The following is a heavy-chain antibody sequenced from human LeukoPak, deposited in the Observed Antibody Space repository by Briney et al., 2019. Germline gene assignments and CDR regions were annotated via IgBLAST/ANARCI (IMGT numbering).Heavy chain of an antibody. V-gene: IGHV3-23*01. CDR2: MSGSGDSI. Sequence: GGSLRLSCAASGFTFSDYALNWVRQAPGKGLEWISAMSGSGDSIYYADSVKGRFTNSRDNSKNTLYLQMNSLRAEDTAVYYCAKDQPAAIGGIDYWGQGTLVTVSS. CDR3: AKDQPAAIGGIDY. J-gene: IGHJ4*02. D-gene: IGHD2-2*01. CDR1: GFTFSDYA.